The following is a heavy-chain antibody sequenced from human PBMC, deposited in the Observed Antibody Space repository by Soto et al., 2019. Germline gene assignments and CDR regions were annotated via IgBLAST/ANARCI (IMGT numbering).Heavy chain of an antibody. D-gene: IGHD3-22*01. CDR1: GFTFSSYA. Sequence: PGGSLRLSCAASGFTFSSYAMSWVRQAPGKGLEWVSAISGSGGSTYYADSVKGRFTISRDNSKNTLYLQMNSLRAEDTAVYYCAKDPDYYYDSSGYYLYWGQGTLVIVSS. CDR3: AKDPDYYYDSSGYYLY. J-gene: IGHJ4*02. CDR2: ISGSGGST. V-gene: IGHV3-23*01.